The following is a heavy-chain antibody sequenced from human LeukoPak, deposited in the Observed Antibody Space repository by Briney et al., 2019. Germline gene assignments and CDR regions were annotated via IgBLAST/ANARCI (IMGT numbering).Heavy chain of an antibody. D-gene: IGHD3-10*01. CDR2: INTNTGNP. J-gene: IGHJ5*02. CDR3: AREVWFGELLRFSWFDP. CDR1: GYTFTSYA. Sequence: ASVKVSCKASGYTFTSYAMNWVRQAPGQGLEWMGWINTNTGNPTYAQGFTGRFVFSLDTSVSTAYLQISSLKAEDTAVYYCAREVWFGELLRFSWFDPWGQGTLVTVSS. V-gene: IGHV7-4-1*02.